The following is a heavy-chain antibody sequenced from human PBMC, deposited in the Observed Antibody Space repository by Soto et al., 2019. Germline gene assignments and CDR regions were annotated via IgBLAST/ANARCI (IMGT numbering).Heavy chain of an antibody. CDR3: ARDARCSYISVWYYFDY. J-gene: IGHJ4*02. CDR2: INPSGGST. CDR1: GYTFTSYY. V-gene: IGHV1-46*01. Sequence: QVQLVQSGAEVKKPGASVKASCKASGYTFTSYYMHWVRQAPGQGLEWMGIINPSGGSTSYAQKCQGRVTMTRYTSTSTVYRELSSLRSEDTAVYYCARDARCSYISVWYYFDYWGQGTLVTVSS. D-gene: IGHD6-19*01.